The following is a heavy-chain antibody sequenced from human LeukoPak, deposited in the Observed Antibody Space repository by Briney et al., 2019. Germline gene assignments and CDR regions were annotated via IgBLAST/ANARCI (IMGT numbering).Heavy chain of an antibody. CDR3: ARPLWFGDPVKTTTSFDP. Sequence: ASVKVSCKASGYTFTGYYMHWVRQAPGQGLEWMGWINPNSGGTNYAQKFQGRVTMTRDTSISTAYMELSRLRSDDTAVYYCARPLWFGDPVKTTTSFDPWAQGTLVTVSS. D-gene: IGHD3-10*01. CDR1: GYTFTGYY. CDR2: INPNSGGT. V-gene: IGHV1-2*02. J-gene: IGHJ5*02.